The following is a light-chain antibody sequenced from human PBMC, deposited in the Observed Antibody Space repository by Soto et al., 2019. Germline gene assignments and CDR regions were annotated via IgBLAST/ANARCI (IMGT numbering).Light chain of an antibody. Sequence: QSVLTQPASVSGSPEQSIAISCTGTSSDVGSYNLVSWYQQHPGKAPRLMIYEGSKRPSGVSDRFSGSKSGNTASLTISGLQAEDEADYYCCSYAGSNTWVFGGGTKLTVL. J-gene: IGLJ2*01. CDR2: EGS. V-gene: IGLV2-23*01. CDR3: CSYAGSNTWV. CDR1: SSDVGSYNL.